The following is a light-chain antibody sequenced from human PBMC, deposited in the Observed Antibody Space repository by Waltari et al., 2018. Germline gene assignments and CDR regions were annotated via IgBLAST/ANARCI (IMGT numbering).Light chain of an antibody. CDR1: QSVSNY. CDR3: QQRSNWPPNPT. V-gene: IGKV3-11*01. CDR2: DAS. Sequence: EIVLTQSPATLSFSPGERAPLSCRASQSVSNYLAWYQQKPGQAPRLLIYDASNRATGIPARFSGSGSGTDFTLTISSLEPEDFAVYYCQQRSNWPPNPTLGGGTKVEIK. J-gene: IGKJ4*01.